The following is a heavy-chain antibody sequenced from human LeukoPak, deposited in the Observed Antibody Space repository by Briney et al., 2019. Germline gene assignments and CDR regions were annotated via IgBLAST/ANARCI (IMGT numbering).Heavy chain of an antibody. V-gene: IGHV1-69*04. CDR3: ARSLPYYYDSSGPPSGLDY. Sequence: ASVKVSCKASGGTFSSYAISWVRQAPGQGLEWMGRIIPIFGIANYAQKFQGRVTITADKSTSTAYMELSSLRSEDTAVYYCARSLPYYYDSSGPPSGLDYWGQGTLVTVSS. J-gene: IGHJ4*02. CDR1: GGTFSSYA. CDR2: IIPIFGIA. D-gene: IGHD3-22*01.